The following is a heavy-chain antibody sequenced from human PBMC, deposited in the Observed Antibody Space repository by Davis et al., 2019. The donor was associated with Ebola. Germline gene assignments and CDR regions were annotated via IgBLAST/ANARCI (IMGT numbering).Heavy chain of an antibody. V-gene: IGHV3-30*03. Sequence: PGGSLRLSCAASGFTFSSYGMPWVRQAPGKGLEWVAVISYDGSNKYYADSVKGRFTISRDNSKNTLYLQMNSLRAEDTAVYYCARGWRGYSGYDFSPYYCDYWGQGTLVTVSS. CDR2: ISYDGSNK. CDR3: ARGWRGYSGYDFSPYYCDY. CDR1: GFTFSSYG. D-gene: IGHD5-12*01. J-gene: IGHJ4*02.